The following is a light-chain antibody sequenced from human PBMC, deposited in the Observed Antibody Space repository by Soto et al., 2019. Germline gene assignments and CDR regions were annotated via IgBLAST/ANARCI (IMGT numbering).Light chain of an antibody. V-gene: IGLV2-14*01. CDR2: EVS. J-gene: IGLJ3*02. CDR1: SNDVGGYND. CDR3: NSFTSSYTWV. Sequence: QSALTQPASVSGSPGQSITISCTGTSNDVGGYNDVSWYQQHPGKVPKLMIYEVSNRPSGISNRFSGSKSGSTASLTISGLQAEDEADYYCNSFTSSYTWVFGGGTKLTVL.